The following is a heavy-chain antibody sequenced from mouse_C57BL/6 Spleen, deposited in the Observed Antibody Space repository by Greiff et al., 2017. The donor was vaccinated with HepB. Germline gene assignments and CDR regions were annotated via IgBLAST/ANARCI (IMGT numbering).Heavy chain of an antibody. J-gene: IGHJ1*03. CDR3: ARRGDGTFWYFDV. Sequence: QVTLKESGPGILQSSQTLSLTCSFSGFSLSTSGMGVSWIRQPSGKGLEWLAHIYWDDDKRYNPSLKSRLTISKDTSRNQVFLKITSVDTADTATYYCARRGDGTFWYFDVWGTGTTVTVSS. CDR1: GFSLSTSGMG. D-gene: IGHD2-3*01. V-gene: IGHV8-12*01. CDR2: IYWDDDK.